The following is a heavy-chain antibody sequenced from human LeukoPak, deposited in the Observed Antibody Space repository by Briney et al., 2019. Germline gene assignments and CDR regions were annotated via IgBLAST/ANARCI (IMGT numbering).Heavy chain of an antibody. CDR1: GGSFSGYY. J-gene: IGHJ5*02. CDR3: ARRTRYYYGSGSPNWFDP. D-gene: IGHD3-10*01. V-gene: IGHV4-34*01. CDR2: INHSGST. Sequence: SETLSLTCAVYGGSFSGYYWSWIRQPPGKGLEWIGEINHSGSTNYNPSLKSRVTISVDTSKNRFSLKLSSVTAADTAVYYCARRTRYYYGSGSPNWFDPWGQGTLVTVSS.